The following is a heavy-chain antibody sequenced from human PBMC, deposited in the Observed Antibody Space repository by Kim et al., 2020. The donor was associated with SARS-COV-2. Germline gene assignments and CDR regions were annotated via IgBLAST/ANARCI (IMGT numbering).Heavy chain of an antibody. D-gene: IGHD1-26*01. CDR3: ARVGGSYKRDYYGMDV. Sequence: SETLSLTCTVSGSSISSGYYWGWIRQPPGKGLEWIGSIYHSGSTYYNPSLKSRVTISVDTSKNQFSLKLSSVTAADTAVYYCARVGGSYKRDYYGMDVWGQGTTVTVSS. V-gene: IGHV4-38-2*02. CDR2: IYHSGST. CDR1: GSSISSGYY. J-gene: IGHJ6*02.